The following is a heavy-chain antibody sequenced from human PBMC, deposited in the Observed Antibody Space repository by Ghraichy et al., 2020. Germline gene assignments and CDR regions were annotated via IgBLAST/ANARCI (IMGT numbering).Heavy chain of an antibody. V-gene: IGHV1-2*02. J-gene: IGHJ1*01. CDR2: INPNSGGT. CDR3: ARGRRGYCSGGSCWFQH. D-gene: IGHD2-15*01. CDR1: GYTFTGYY. Sequence: ASVKVSCKASGYTFTGYYMHWVRQAPGQGLEWMGWINPNSGGTNYAQKFQGRVTMTRDTSISTAYMELSRLRSDDTAVYYCARGRRGYCSGGSCWFQHWGQGTLVTVSS.